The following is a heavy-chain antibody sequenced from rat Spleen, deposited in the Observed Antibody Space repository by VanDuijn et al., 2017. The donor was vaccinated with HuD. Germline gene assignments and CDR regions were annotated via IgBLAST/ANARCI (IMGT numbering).Heavy chain of an antibody. J-gene: IGHJ2*01. CDR3: TTEPGYNSYFAY. CDR2: ISYEGSST. D-gene: IGHD1-4*01. Sequence: EVQLVESGGGLVQPGRSLKLSCATSGFTFSDYYMAWVRQAPKKGLEWVASISYEGSSTYYGDSVMGRFTISRDDAKSSLYLQMDSLRSEDTATYYCTTEPGYNSYFAYWGQGVMVTVSS. CDR1: GFTFSDYY. V-gene: IGHV5-20*01.